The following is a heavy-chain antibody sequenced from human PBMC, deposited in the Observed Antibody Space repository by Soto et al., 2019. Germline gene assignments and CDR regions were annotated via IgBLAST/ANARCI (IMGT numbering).Heavy chain of an antibody. CDR3: AREVSSFGSNHFDS. J-gene: IGHJ4*02. V-gene: IGHV4-59*01. CDR2: IYYTGTT. CDR1: GTSIRGYY. Sequence: SETLSLTCSVSGTSIRGYYWTWIRQPPGKGLEWIGYIYYTGTTKYNPSLKSRVTISVVTSKNQFSLRLNSVTAADTAVYYCAREVSSFGSNHFDSWGQGALVTVSS. D-gene: IGHD3-10*01.